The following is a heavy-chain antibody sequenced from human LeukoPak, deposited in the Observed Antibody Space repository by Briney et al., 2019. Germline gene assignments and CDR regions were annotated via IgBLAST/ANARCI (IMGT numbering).Heavy chain of an antibody. CDR3: ATVATVRGPIRGAFDI. J-gene: IGHJ3*02. D-gene: IGHD3-10*01. Sequence: ALVKLSCKASGYTFTSYGISWVRQAPGQGLESTGWISAYNGNTNYAQKLQGRVTMTTDTSTSTAYMELRSLRSDDTPVYSSATVATVRGPIRGAFDIWGQGTMVTVSS. V-gene: IGHV1-18*01. CDR2: ISAYNGNT. CDR1: GYTFTSYG.